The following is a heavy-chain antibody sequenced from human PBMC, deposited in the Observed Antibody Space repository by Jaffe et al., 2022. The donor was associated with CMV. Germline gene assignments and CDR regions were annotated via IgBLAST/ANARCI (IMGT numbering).Heavy chain of an antibody. V-gene: IGHV3-21*01. J-gene: IGHJ4*02. CDR2: ISSSSSYI. CDR1: GFTFSSYS. CDR3: AREYYGSGSFLDY. D-gene: IGHD3-10*01. Sequence: EVQLVESGGGLVKPGGSLRLSCAASGFTFSSYSMNWVRQAPGKGLEWVSSISSSSSYIYYADSVKGRFTISRDNAKNSLYLQMNSLRAEDTAVYYCAREYYGSGSFLDYWGQGTLVTVSS.